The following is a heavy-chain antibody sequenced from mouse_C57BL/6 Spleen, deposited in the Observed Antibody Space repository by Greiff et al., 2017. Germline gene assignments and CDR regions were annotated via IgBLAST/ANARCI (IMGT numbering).Heavy chain of an antibody. CDR1: GYTFTSYW. CDR2: INPSSGYT. D-gene: IGHD1-1*01. CDR3: ARGHYGSISGGYFDV. Sequence: QVQLQQSGAELAKPGASVKLSCKASGYTFTSYWMHWVKQRPGQGLEWIGYINPSSGYTKYNQKFKDKATLTADKSSSTAYIQLSSLTYEDSAVYYSARGHYGSISGGYFDVWGTGTTVTVSS. V-gene: IGHV1-7*01. J-gene: IGHJ1*03.